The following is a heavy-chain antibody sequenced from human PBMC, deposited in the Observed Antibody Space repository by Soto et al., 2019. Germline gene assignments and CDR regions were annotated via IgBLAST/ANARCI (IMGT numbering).Heavy chain of an antibody. V-gene: IGHV3-23*01. CDR1: GCTFSGYA. J-gene: IGHJ6*02. D-gene: IGHD6-19*01. CDR2: ISGSGDNT. Sequence: GGSLRLSCAASGCTFSGYAMSWVRQAPGKGLEWVSVISGSGDNTYSAGSVKGRFTISRDNSKSTLYLQMNNLRAEDAALYYCAKAYTSGWYFYGMDVWGQGTTVTVSS. CDR3: AKAYTSGWYFYGMDV.